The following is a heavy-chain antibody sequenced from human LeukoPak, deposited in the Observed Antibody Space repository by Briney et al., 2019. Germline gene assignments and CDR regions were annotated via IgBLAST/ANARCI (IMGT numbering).Heavy chain of an antibody. D-gene: IGHD3-22*01. CDR3: ARGRPASGYPPYYFDY. Sequence: GGSLRLSCAASGFTFSSYWMSWVRQAPGKGLEWVANIKQDGSDEYYVDSVKGRFTISRDNAKNSLCLQMNSLRAEDTAVYYCARGRPASGYPPYYFDYWGQGTLVTVSS. CDR1: GFTFSSYW. V-gene: IGHV3-7*04. CDR2: IKQDGSDE. J-gene: IGHJ4*02.